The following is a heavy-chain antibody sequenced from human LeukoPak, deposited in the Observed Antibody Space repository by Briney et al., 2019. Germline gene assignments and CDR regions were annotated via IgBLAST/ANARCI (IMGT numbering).Heavy chain of an antibody. Sequence: SETLSLTCTVSGGSISSYYWSWIRQPPGKGLEWIGYIYYSGSTNYNPSLKSRVTISVDTSKNQFSLKLSSVTAADTAVYYCARDENGYVWGSFRAWGQGTLVTVSS. CDR1: GGSISSYY. CDR2: IYYSGST. V-gene: IGHV4-59*12. CDR3: ARDENGYVWGSFRA. J-gene: IGHJ5*02. D-gene: IGHD3-16*02.